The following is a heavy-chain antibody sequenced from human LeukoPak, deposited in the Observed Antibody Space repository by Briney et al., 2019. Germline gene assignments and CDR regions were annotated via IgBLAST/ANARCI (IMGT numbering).Heavy chain of an antibody. CDR3: ARDVPIVVVPAAIPVFRVPNDY. CDR1: GYTFTGYY. J-gene: IGHJ4*02. Sequence: ASVKVSCKASGYTFTGYYMHWVRQAPGQGLEWMGWINPNSGGTNYAQKFQGRVTMTRDTSISTAYMELSRLRSDDTAVYYCARDVPIVVVPAAIPVFRVPNDYWGQGTLVTVSS. V-gene: IGHV1-2*02. D-gene: IGHD2-2*02. CDR2: INPNSGGT.